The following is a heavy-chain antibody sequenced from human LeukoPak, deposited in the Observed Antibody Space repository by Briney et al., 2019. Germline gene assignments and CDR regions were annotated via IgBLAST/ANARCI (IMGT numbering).Heavy chain of an antibody. J-gene: IGHJ4*02. CDR3: AKDSGIVVVITYYFDY. CDR1: GFTVSSNY. V-gene: IGHV3-66*01. D-gene: IGHD3-22*01. Sequence: QTGGSLRLSCAASGFTVSSNYMNWVRQAPGKGLEWVSMIYPNGNTFYTDSVKGRFTISRDNSKNTLDLQMNSLRAEDTAVYYCAKDSGIVVVITYYFDYWGQGTLVTVSS. CDR2: IYPNGNT.